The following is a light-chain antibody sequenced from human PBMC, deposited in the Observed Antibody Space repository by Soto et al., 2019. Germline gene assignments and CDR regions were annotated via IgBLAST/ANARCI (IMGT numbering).Light chain of an antibody. CDR2: GAS. V-gene: IGKV3-15*01. J-gene: IGKJ1*01. Sequence: EIVMTQSPATLSVSPGERATLSCRASQSVSSNLAWYQQKPGQAPRLLVYGASTRATGIPARFSGSGFGKEFTLTFSSLQSEDFAVYYCQQYNNWWTFGQGTKVDIK. CDR1: QSVSSN. CDR3: QQYNNWWT.